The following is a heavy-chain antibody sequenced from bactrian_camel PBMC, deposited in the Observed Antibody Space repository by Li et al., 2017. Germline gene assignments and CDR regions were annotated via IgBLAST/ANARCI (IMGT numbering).Heavy chain of an antibody. CDR3: AADPYRDACRALNAAFFDY. D-gene: IGHD1*01. CDR2: SGAGLQT. CDR1: AGYRLRDKL. Sequence: HVQLVESGGGSVQAGGSLRLSCAASAGYRLRDKLVGWFREREGVAAIQSLSGAGLQTYFADSVGGRFTISYDSANSTIYLEMNNLRPEDTAMYYCAADPYRDACRALNAAFFDYWGQGTQV. J-gene: IGHJ4*01. V-gene: IGHV3S53*01.